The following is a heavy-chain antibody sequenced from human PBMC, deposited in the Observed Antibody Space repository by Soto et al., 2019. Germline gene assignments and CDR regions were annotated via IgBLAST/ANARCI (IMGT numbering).Heavy chain of an antibody. D-gene: IGHD2-2*01. CDR2: IRSKAYGETT. J-gene: IGHJ6*02. CDR1: GFSFGDYA. V-gene: IGHV3-49*03. Sequence: GGSLRLSCTGSGFSFGDYAMSWSRQAPGKGLEWVGVIRSKAYGETTDYAASVKGRFTILRDDSKSIAYLQMNSLQSEDTGVYYCTRYTYTSRYSYYGMDVWGHGTTVTVSS. CDR3: TRYTYTSRYSYYGMDV.